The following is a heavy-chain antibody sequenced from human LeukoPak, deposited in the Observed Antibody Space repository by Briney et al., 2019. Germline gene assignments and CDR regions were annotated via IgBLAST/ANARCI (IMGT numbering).Heavy chain of an antibody. CDR3: ARVVYYDSSGYYLYDY. CDR1: GGSISSYY. CDR2: IYYSGST. J-gene: IGHJ4*02. V-gene: IGHV4-59*01. Sequence: PSETLSLTCTVSGGSISSYYWSWIRQPPGKGLEWIGYIYYSGSTNYNPSLKRRVTISVDTSKNQFSLKLSSVTAADTAVYYCARVVYYDSSGYYLYDYWGQGTLVTVSS. D-gene: IGHD3-22*01.